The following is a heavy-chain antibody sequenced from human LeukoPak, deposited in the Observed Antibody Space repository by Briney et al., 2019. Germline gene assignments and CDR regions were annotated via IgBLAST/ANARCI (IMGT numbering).Heavy chain of an antibody. CDR1: GFTFSNYA. D-gene: IGHD3-22*01. V-gene: IGHV3-23*01. CDR2: ITKSGRDT. J-gene: IGHJ4*02. CDR3: ARAFKPYYYDSSGLGIDY. Sequence: PGGSLRLSCVTSGFTFSNYAMSWVRQAPGKGLEWVSDITKSGRDTFYADSVKGRFTISRDNSKNTLYLQMNSLRAEDTAVYYCARAFKPYYYDSSGLGIDYWGQGTLVTVSS.